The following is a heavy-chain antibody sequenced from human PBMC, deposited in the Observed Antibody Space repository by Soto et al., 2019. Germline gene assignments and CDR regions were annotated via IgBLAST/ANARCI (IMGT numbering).Heavy chain of an antibody. CDR2: IDYSGST. D-gene: IGHD2-15*01. J-gene: IGHJ4*02. CDR1: GGSISSGDYF. Sequence: PSETLSLTCTVSGGSISSGDYFYNWIRQHPGEGLEWVGNIDYSGSTYYNPSLKSRITISVDTSKNQFSLKLSSVTAADTAVYYCASSLRYCTGGSCYFPFDFWGQGTLVTVSS. V-gene: IGHV4-31*03. CDR3: ASSLRYCTGGSCYFPFDF.